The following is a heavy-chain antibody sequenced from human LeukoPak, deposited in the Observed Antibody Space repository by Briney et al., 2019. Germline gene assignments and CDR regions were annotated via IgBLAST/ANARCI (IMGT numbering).Heavy chain of an antibody. D-gene: IGHD2-15*01. J-gene: IGHJ6*02. V-gene: IGHV1-46*01. Sequence: ASVKVSCKASGYTFTSYYMHWVRQAPGQGLERMGIINPSGGSTSYAQKFQGRVTMTRDTSTSTVYMELSSLRSEDTAVYYCAREDCSGGSCYSGSGPSYYYYGMDVWGQGTTVTVSS. CDR1: GYTFTSYY. CDR2: INPSGGST. CDR3: AREDCSGGSCYSGSGPSYYYYGMDV.